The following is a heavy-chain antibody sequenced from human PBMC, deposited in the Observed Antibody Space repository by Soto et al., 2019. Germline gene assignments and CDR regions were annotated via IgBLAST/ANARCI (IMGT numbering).Heavy chain of an antibody. CDR3: ARLVQYRRYGPLDY. Sequence: PSDTLSLTCTVSGCAISSSTYYWYWILQPPGRGLEWIGTIYYSGRTYYNPSLKSRVTISVDTSKNQFSLKLSSVTAADTAVYYCARLVQYRRYGPLDYWGQGTLVTASS. J-gene: IGHJ4*02. CDR1: GCAISSSTYY. D-gene: IGHD3-16*02. CDR2: IYYSGRT. V-gene: IGHV4-39*01.